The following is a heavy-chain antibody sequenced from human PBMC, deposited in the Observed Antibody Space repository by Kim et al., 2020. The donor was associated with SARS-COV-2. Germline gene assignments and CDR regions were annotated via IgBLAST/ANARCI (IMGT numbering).Heavy chain of an antibody. CDR1: GFTFDDYA. CDR2: ISGDGGST. D-gene: IGHD6-19*01. V-gene: IGHV3-43*02. J-gene: IGHJ6*02. Sequence: GGSLRLSCAASGFTFDDYAMHWVRQAPGKGLEWVSLISGDGGSTYYADSVKGRFTISRDNSKNSLYLQMNSLRTEDTALYYCAKDIRAIAVVLRYYYYGMDVWSQGTTVTVSS. CDR3: AKDIRAIAVVLRYYYYGMDV.